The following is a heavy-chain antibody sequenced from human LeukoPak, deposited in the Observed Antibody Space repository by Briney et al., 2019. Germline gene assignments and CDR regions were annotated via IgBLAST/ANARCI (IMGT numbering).Heavy chain of an antibody. CDR1: GYTFTGYY. V-gene: IGHV1-2*02. Sequence: GASVKVSCKASGYTFTGYYMHWVRQAPGQGLEWMGWINPNSGGTNYAQKFQGRVTMTRDTSISTAYMELSRLRSDDTAVYYCAREEASPFIAVAGNNWFDPWGQGTLVTVSS. J-gene: IGHJ5*02. CDR2: INPNSGGT. D-gene: IGHD6-19*01. CDR3: AREEASPFIAVAGNNWFDP.